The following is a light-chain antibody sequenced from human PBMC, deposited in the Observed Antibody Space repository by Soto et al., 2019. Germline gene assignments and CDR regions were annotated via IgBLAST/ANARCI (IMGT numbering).Light chain of an antibody. CDR3: QQYNNWSLWT. V-gene: IGKV3-15*01. J-gene: IGKJ1*01. Sequence: EIVMTQSPAPLSVSPGERATLSCRASQSVSTNVGWYQQKTGQAPRLLIYGASTSATGIPARFSGNGSATPFILTLSSLQSEDFAVYSCQQYNNWSLWTFCQGTNVDIK. CDR1: QSVSTN. CDR2: GAS.